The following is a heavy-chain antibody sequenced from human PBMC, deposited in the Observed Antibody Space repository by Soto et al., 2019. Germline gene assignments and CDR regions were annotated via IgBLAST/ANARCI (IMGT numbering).Heavy chain of an antibody. CDR3: VRRGGDLQIVAGAIAWGMDV. Sequence: PGKSLKISCKGYGYSFANFWITWVRQTPGKGLEWVGRIDPSDSYTSYSPSFQGHVSISVDKSISTAYLQWNSLKASDTAIYYCVRRGGDLQIVAGAIAWGMDVWGQGTTVTVS. D-gene: IGHD5-12*01. J-gene: IGHJ6*02. CDR2: IDPSDSYT. CDR1: GYSFANFW. V-gene: IGHV5-10-1*01.